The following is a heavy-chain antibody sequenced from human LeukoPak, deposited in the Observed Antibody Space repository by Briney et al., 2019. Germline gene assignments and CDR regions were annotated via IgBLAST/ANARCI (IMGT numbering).Heavy chain of an antibody. V-gene: IGHV3-23*01. Sequence: GGSLRLSCAASGFTFSSYAMSWVRQAPGKGLEWVSAISGSGGSTYYADSVKGRFTISRDNSKNTPYLQMNSLRAEDTAVYYCARDIGGPDYYYYYGMDVWGQGTTVTVSS. J-gene: IGHJ6*02. CDR2: ISGSGGST. CDR1: GFTFSSYA. CDR3: ARDIGGPDYYYYYGMDV. D-gene: IGHD3-10*01.